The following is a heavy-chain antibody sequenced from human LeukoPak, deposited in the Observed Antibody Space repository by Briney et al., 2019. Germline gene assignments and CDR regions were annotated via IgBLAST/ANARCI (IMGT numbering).Heavy chain of an antibody. CDR2: ISGSGGST. Sequence: PGGSLRLSCAASGFTFSSYAMSWVRQAPGKGLEWVSAISGSGGSTYYADSVKGRFTISRDNPKNTLYLQMNSLRAEDTAVYYCAKDPYDSSGYYYEDWGQGTLVTVSS. CDR3: AKDPYDSSGYYYED. V-gene: IGHV3-23*01. D-gene: IGHD3-22*01. CDR1: GFTFSSYA. J-gene: IGHJ4*02.